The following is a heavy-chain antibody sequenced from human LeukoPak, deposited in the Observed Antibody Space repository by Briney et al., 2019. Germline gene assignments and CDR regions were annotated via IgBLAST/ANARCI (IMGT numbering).Heavy chain of an antibody. J-gene: IGHJ4*02. V-gene: IGHV4-59*12. Sequence: SETLSLTCTVSGGSISSYYWSWIRQPPGKGLEWIGYIYYSGSTNYNPSLKSRVTISVDTSKNQFSLKPSSVTAADTAVYYCARCSLEQLADYWGQGTLVTVSS. D-gene: IGHD6-13*01. CDR2: IYYSGST. CDR1: GGSISSYY. CDR3: ARCSLEQLADY.